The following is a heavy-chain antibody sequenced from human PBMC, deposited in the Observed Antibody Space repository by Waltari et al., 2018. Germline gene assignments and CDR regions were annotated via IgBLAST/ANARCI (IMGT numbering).Heavy chain of an antibody. J-gene: IGHJ5*02. V-gene: IGHV5-51*01. Sequence: GIIFPSDSDTRYSPSFQGQVIISVDKSISTAYLLWDSLKASDTAMYYCARHGSIGLRQNWFDPWGQGTLVTVSS. CDR3: ARHGSIGLRQNWFDP. CDR2: IFPSDSDT. D-gene: IGHD6-6*01.